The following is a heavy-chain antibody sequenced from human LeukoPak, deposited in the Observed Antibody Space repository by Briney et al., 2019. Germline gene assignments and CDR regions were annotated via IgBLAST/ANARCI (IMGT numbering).Heavy chain of an antibody. D-gene: IGHD3-10*01. J-gene: IGHJ4*02. Sequence: PSETLSLTCAVYGYSISSGYYGGWSRQPPGEGLEWIGSIYHSGSTYYNPSLKSRVTISVDTSKNQFSLQLSSVTAADTAVYYCARTSSMVRGVIGGFLRYWGQGTLVTVSS. CDR2: IYHSGST. V-gene: IGHV4-38-2*01. CDR1: GYSISSGYY. CDR3: ARTSSMVRGVIGGFLRY.